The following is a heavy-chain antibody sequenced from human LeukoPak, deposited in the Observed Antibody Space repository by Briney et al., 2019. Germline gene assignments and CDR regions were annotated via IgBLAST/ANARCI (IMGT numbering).Heavy chain of an antibody. CDR2: INPNTGDT. CDR3: ARFFYYDVNY. D-gene: IGHD3-22*01. J-gene: IGHJ4*02. V-gene: IGHV1-2*02. Sequence: ASVTVSFKASGYTFIHYYMHWVRQAPGQGLEWMGWINPNTGDTNYAQKFQGRVTVTSDTSISTAYMELSRLRSDDTAVYYCARFFYYDVNYWGQGTLVTVSS. CDR1: GYTFIHYY.